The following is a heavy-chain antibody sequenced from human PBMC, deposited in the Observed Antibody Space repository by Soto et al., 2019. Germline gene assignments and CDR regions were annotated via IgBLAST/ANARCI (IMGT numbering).Heavy chain of an antibody. CDR3: AKDSGAVAAAYYFDL. J-gene: IGHJ4*02. V-gene: IGHV3-30*18. D-gene: IGHD6-19*01. CDR1: GFTFSSYG. Sequence: QVPLVESGGGVVQPGRSLRLSCAASGFTFSSYGMHWVRQAPGKGLEWVAVISYDGNNKYHADSGKAPFTISRDNSXXTWYLPINRLRLEGTAAYYRAKDSGAVAAAYYFDLWGQGMLV. CDR2: ISYDGNNK.